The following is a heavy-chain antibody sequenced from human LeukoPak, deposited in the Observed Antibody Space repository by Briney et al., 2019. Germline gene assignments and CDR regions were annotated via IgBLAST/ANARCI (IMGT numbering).Heavy chain of an antibody. V-gene: IGHV3-48*02. CDR1: GFTFSNYW. J-gene: IGHJ4*02. D-gene: IGHD2-21*01. CDR2: ISTTGTTI. Sequence: GGSLRLSCAASGFTFSNYWVTWVRQAPGKGLEWISYISTTGTTIHYADSVKGRFAISRDNAKSSLYLQMNSLRDEDTAVYYCARVWQDYSGVDYWGQGTLVTVSS. CDR3: ARVWQDYSGVDY.